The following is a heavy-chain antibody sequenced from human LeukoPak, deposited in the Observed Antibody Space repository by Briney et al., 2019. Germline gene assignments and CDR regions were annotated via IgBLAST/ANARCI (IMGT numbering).Heavy chain of an antibody. D-gene: IGHD1-26*01. V-gene: IGHV3-21*01. J-gene: IGHJ4*02. CDR1: GFTFSSYA. Sequence: GGSLRLSCAASGFTFSSYARNWVRQAPGKGLEWVSSISSSSSYIYYADSVKGRFTISRDNAKNSLYLQMNSLRAEGTAVYYCARASLDSGSYYDYFDYWGQGTLVTVSS. CDR2: ISSSSSYI. CDR3: ARASLDSGSYYDYFDY.